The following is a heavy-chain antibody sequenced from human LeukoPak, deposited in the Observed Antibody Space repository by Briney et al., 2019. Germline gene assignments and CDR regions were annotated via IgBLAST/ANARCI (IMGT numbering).Heavy chain of an antibody. V-gene: IGHV3-11*01. CDR1: GFTFSDYY. CDR2: ISSSGSTI. CDR3: ARTDSSSWYPNWFGP. D-gene: IGHD6-13*01. Sequence: GGSLRLSCATSGFTFSDYYMSWIRQAPGKGLEWVSYISSSGSTIYYADSVKDRITISRDNAKNSLYLQMNSLRAEDTAVYYCARTDSSSWYPNWFGPWGQGTLVTVSS. J-gene: IGHJ5*02.